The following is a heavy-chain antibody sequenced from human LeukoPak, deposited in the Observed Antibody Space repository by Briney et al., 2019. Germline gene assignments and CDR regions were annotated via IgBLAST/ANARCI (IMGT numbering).Heavy chain of an antibody. J-gene: IGHJ4*02. Sequence: ASVKVSCKASGGTFSSYAISWVRQAPGQGLEWMGGIIPIFGTANYAQKLQGRVTMTTDTSTSTAYMELRSLRSDDTAVYYCARDSPYGSGSYGLDWGQGTLVTVSS. D-gene: IGHD3-10*01. CDR3: ARDSPYGSGSYGLD. CDR1: GGTFSSYA. CDR2: IIPIFGTA. V-gene: IGHV1-69*05.